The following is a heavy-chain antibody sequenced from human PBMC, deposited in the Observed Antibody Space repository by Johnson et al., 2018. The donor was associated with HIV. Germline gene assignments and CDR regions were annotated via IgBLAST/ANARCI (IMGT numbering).Heavy chain of an antibody. D-gene: IGHD1-26*01. CDR2: IRYDGSNK. V-gene: IGHV3-30*02. Sequence: QVQLVESGGGVVQPGGSLRLSCAASGFTFSSYGMHWVRQAPGKGLEWVAFIRYDGSNKYHADSVKGRFTISRDNSKNTLFLQMNSLRAEDTAVYYCAKDRGSPGIPAAFDIWGQGTMVTVSS. J-gene: IGHJ3*02. CDR3: AKDRGSPGIPAAFDI. CDR1: GFTFSSYG.